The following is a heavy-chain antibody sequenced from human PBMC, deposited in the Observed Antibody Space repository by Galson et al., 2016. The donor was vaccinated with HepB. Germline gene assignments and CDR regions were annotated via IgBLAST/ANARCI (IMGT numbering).Heavy chain of an antibody. CDR2: IDWDDDK. CDR1: GFSLSTRPMC. D-gene: IGHD1-14*01. J-gene: IGHJ5*02. CDR3: ARTKKIEYNMSRRAVWFDA. Sequence: PALVKPPQTLTLTCTFSGFSLSTRPMCVSWVRQPPGKALEWLALIDWDDDKYYRTSLKTRLTISRDTSKNQVVLTMTNMDPVDTATYYCARTKKIEYNMSRRAVWFDAWGQGTLVTVSS. V-gene: IGHV2-70*20.